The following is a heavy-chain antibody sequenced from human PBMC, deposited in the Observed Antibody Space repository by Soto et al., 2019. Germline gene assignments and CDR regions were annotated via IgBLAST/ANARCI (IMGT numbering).Heavy chain of an antibody. Sequence: QLQLQESGPELVKPSETLSLNCTVSGGSLTSNSYYWGWIRQPPGKGLEWIGSFYYSQSTYFNPSLKIRVTISVETSKNQYSLKLSAVTAADTAVYYCARRSTVTYDYWGQGILVTVSS. V-gene: IGHV4-39*01. D-gene: IGHD4-17*01. CDR2: FYYSQST. J-gene: IGHJ4*02. CDR1: GGSLTSNSYY. CDR3: ARRSTVTYDY.